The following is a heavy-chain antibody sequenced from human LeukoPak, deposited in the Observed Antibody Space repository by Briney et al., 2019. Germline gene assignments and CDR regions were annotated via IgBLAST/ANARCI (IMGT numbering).Heavy chain of an antibody. J-gene: IGHJ5*02. V-gene: IGHV3-66*01. CDR2: LYAGGST. D-gene: IGHD1-1*01. CDR3: VRGNGNVGGRLDP. CDR1: GFTFSSYA. Sequence: GGSLRLSCAASGFTFSSYAMSWVRQAPGKGLDWVSGLYAGGSTYYAGSVTGRFTISRDDSKNTLYLHMTSLRVDDTAIYFCVRGNGNVGGRLDPWGQGAWVIVSS.